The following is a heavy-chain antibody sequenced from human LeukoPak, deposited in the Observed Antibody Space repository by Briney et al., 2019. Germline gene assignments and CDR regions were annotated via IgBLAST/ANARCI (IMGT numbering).Heavy chain of an antibody. J-gene: IGHJ4*02. D-gene: IGHD2-2*01. CDR1: GIIFSDYA. CDR3: AKGKTPSSYAGLDY. CDR2: VSDSDGST. V-gene: IGHV3-23*01. Sequence: PGGSLRLSCAASGIIFSDYAMSWVRQAPGKGLEWVSVVSDSDGSTYYADSVKGRFTISRDNSKKMLYLHMNSLRAEDTAVYYCAKGKTPSSYAGLDYWGQGTLVTVSS.